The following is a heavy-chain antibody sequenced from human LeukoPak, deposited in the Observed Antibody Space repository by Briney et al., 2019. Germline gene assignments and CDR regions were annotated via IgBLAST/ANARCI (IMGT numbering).Heavy chain of an antibody. Sequence: GGSLRLSCAAPGFTFSSYGMHWVRQAPAKGLEWVAVISNNGRSIYYADSVKGRFTISRDNSKNTLFLQVNSLRVEDTAVYSCAREACSGSCHSDYFDYWGLGTLVTVSS. CDR3: AREACSGSCHSDYFDY. CDR2: ISNNGRSI. J-gene: IGHJ4*02. CDR1: GFTFSSYG. V-gene: IGHV3-30*03. D-gene: IGHD2-15*01.